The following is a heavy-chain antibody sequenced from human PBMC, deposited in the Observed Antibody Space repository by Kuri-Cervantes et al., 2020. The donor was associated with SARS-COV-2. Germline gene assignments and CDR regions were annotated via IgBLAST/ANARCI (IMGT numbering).Heavy chain of an antibody. J-gene: IGHJ4*02. CDR3: ARRLAAGVDY. CDR2: IDPSDSYT. CDR1: GYSFTSYW. D-gene: IGHD6-13*01. V-gene: IGHV5-10-1*01. Sequence: KVSCKGSGYSFTSYWISWVRQMPGKGLEWMERIDPSDSYTNYSPSFQGHVNISADKSISTAYLQWSSLKASDTAMYYCARRLAAGVDYWGQGTLVTVSS.